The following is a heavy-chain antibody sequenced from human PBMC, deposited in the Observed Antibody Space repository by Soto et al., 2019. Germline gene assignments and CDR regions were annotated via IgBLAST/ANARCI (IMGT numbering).Heavy chain of an antibody. J-gene: IGHJ4*02. CDR1: GYSFTTYW. D-gene: IGHD6-13*01. Sequence: GESLKISCKGSGYSFTTYWISWVRQMPGKGLEWMGRIDPSDSYTNYSPSFQGHVTISADKSISTAYLQWSSLKASDTAMYYCARHSRSSWSPFDSWGQGTLVTVSS. V-gene: IGHV5-10-1*01. CDR3: ARHSRSSWSPFDS. CDR2: IDPSDSYT.